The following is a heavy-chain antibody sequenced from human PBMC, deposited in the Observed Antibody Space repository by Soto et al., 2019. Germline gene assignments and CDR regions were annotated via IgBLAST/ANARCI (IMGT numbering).Heavy chain of an antibody. CDR1: GGSISSYY. Sequence: PAETLSLTCTVSGGSISSYYWSWIRQPAGKGLEWIGRIYTSGSTNYNPSLKRRVTMPLATSKNKSTLKLSSVTDAETAVYYCAREKGYSSGSTRGAAYYFYGMDVWGQGTTVTVSS. CDR2: IYTSGST. V-gene: IGHV4-4*07. J-gene: IGHJ6*02. CDR3: AREKGYSSGSTRGAAYYFYGMDV. D-gene: IGHD6-19*01.